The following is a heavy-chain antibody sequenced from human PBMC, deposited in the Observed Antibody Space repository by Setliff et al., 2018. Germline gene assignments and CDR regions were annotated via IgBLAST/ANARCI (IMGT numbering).Heavy chain of an antibody. V-gene: IGHV3-7*01. CDR3: AKELIEVLMTGLEF. Sequence: GGSLRLSCTASGLSYTNDWVSWVRQAPGKGLEWLASINPHGSEKYYVDSVKGRFTISRDNAKNSLSLQMNSLRPEDTAVYFCAKELIEVLMTGLEFWGQGTMVTVSS. CDR2: INPHGSEK. CDR1: GLSYTNDW. J-gene: IGHJ4*02. D-gene: IGHD3-22*01.